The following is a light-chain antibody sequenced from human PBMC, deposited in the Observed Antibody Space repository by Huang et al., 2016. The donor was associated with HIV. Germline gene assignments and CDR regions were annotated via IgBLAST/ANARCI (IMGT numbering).Light chain of an antibody. CDR2: AAS. CDR3: QQLHSYPRT. V-gene: IGKV1-9*01. Sequence: IQLTQSPSSLSASVGDRVTITCRASQGISSYLAWYQQKPGEAPKLLIYAASTLQSGVPSRFSGSGSETDFTVTISSLQPEDFATYYCQQLHSYPRTFGGGTKVEIK. J-gene: IGKJ4*01. CDR1: QGISSY.